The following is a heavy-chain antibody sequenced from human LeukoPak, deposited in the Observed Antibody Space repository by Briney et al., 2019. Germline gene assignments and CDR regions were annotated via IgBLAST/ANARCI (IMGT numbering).Heavy chain of an antibody. CDR3: ARKYGSSWPFDY. V-gene: IGHV4-39*07. CDR1: GDSISSSSFY. J-gene: IGHJ4*02. D-gene: IGHD6-13*01. CDR2: IYYSGST. Sequence: SETLSLTCTVSGDSISSSSFYWGWVRQPPGKGLEWIGCIYYSGSTYYNPSLKSRVTMSVDTSKKQFSLKLNSVTAADTAVYYCARKYGSSWPFDYWGQGTLVTVSS.